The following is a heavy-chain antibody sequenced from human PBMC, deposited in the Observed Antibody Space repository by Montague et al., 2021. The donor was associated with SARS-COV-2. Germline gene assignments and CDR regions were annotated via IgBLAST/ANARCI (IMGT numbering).Heavy chain of an antibody. CDR2: IWYDGSNS. D-gene: IGHD5-24*01. Sequence: SLRLSCAASGFSFSDYAMHWVRQAPGLALEWVAVIWYDGSNSYYGDSVKGRSTISRDNSKNAVYLQMNSLTADDTAIYYCAREKKEVQMDYWGLGTLVTVSS. CDR3: AREKKEVQMDY. CDR1: GFSFSDYA. V-gene: IGHV3-33*01. J-gene: IGHJ4*02.